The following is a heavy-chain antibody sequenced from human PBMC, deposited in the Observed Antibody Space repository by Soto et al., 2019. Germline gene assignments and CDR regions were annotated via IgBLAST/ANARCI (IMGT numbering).Heavy chain of an antibody. Sequence: QVQLVQSGAEVRKPGASVKVSCKASGYTFTSYDINWVRQATGQGLEWMGWMNPNSGNTGYSQKFQGRVTMTRNTSISTASIELLSLMSADTAVYYCARETGGDVRDWGQGTLVTVSS. CDR3: ARETGGDVRD. D-gene: IGHD2-8*02. J-gene: IGHJ4*02. CDR2: MNPNSGNT. V-gene: IGHV1-8*01. CDR1: GYTFTSYD.